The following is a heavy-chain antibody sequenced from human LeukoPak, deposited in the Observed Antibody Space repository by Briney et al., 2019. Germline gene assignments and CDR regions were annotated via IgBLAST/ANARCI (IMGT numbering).Heavy chain of an antibody. CDR3: ARDPTAYSGSYSFDY. CDR2: INPSDGST. D-gene: IGHD1-26*01. J-gene: IGHJ4*02. V-gene: IGHV1-46*01. Sequence: ASVKASCKASGYTFTSYYMHWVRQAPGQGLEWMGIINPSDGSTRYPQKFQGRVTMTRDTSTSTVYMELSSLRSEDTAVYYCARDPTAYSGSYSFDYWGQGTLVTVSS. CDR1: GYTFTSYY.